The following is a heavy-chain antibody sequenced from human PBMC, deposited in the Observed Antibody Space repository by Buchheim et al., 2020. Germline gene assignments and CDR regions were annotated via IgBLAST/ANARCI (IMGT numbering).Heavy chain of an antibody. D-gene: IGHD3-10*01. CDR2: INPNSGGT. J-gene: IGHJ6*02. CDR3: ARGGSGSGSYQSGYYYGMDV. Sequence: QVQLVQSGAEVKKPGASVKVSCKASGYTFTGYYMHWVRQAPGQGFEWMGWINPNSGGTNYAQKFQGRVTMTRDTSISTAYMEQGRVISDGTAVYYCARGGSGSGSYQSGYYYGMDVWGQGTT. V-gene: IGHV1-2*02. CDR1: GYTFTGYY.